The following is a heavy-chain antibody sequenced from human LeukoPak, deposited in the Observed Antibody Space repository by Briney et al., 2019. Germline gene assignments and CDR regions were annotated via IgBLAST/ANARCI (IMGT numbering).Heavy chain of an antibody. J-gene: IGHJ4*02. D-gene: IGHD3-22*01. V-gene: IGHV1-46*01. Sequence: GASVKVSCKASGYTFTSYYMHWVRQAPGQGLEWMGIINPSGGSTSSAQKFQGRVTMTRDTSTSTVYMELSSLRSEDTAVYYCARGTYYYDSSGYYWADGSIPFLEYWGQGTLVTVSS. CDR2: INPSGGST. CDR1: GYTFTSYY. CDR3: ARGTYYYDSSGYYWADGSIPFLEY.